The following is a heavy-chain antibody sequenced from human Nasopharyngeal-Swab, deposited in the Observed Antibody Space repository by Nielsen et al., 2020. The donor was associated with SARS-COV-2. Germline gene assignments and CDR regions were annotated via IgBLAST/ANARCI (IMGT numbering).Heavy chain of an antibody. CDR2: INPSGGST. D-gene: IGHD3-16*01. CDR1: GYTFTNYY. Sequence: ASVKVSCKASGYTFTNYYIHWVRQAPGQGLEWMGMINPSGGSTSFAQKFQGRVTMTRDTSTNTVFMELSSLRSEDTAVYYCARDVLGDYAMDVWGQGTTVTVSS. V-gene: IGHV1-46*01. J-gene: IGHJ6*02. CDR3: ARDVLGDYAMDV.